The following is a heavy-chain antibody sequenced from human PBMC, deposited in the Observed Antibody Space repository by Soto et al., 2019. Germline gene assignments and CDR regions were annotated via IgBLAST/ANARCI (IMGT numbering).Heavy chain of an antibody. J-gene: IGHJ2*01. Sequence: QVQLVQSGAEVKKPGSSVKVSCKASGGTFSSYAISWVRQAPGQGLEWMGGIIPIFGTANYAQKFQGRVTITADESTRTAYMELSSLRSEDTAVYYCARVRCSGGSCYSYWYFDLWGRGTLVTVSS. D-gene: IGHD2-15*01. V-gene: IGHV1-69*01. CDR2: IIPIFGTA. CDR1: GGTFSSYA. CDR3: ARVRCSGGSCYSYWYFDL.